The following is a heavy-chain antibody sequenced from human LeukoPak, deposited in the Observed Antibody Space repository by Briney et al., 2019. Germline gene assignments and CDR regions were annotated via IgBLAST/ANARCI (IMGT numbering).Heavy chain of an antibody. D-gene: IGHD2-2*01. CDR2: INPNSGGT. Sequence: ASVKVSCKASGYTFTGYYIHWVRQAPGQGLEWMGWINPNSGGTNYAQKFQGRVTMTRDTSISTAYMELSRLRSDDTAVYYCARDGRYCSSTSCYAEDYYYYMDVWGKGTTVTISS. J-gene: IGHJ6*03. CDR1: GYTFTGYY. V-gene: IGHV1-2*02. CDR3: ARDGRYCSSTSCYAEDYYYYMDV.